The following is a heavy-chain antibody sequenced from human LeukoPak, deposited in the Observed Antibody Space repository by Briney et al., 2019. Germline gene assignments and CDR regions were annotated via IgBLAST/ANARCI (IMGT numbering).Heavy chain of an antibody. Sequence: PSETLSLTCTVSGVSISSYYWSWIRQPAGKGLEWIGRIHTSGSTNYNPSLKSRVTMSVDTSKNQFSLKLSSVTAADTAVYYCARGQRHYDILAGYYHTDAFDIWGQGTMVTVSS. V-gene: IGHV4-4*07. CDR3: ARGQRHYDILAGYYHTDAFDI. J-gene: IGHJ3*02. CDR1: GVSISSYY. D-gene: IGHD3-9*01. CDR2: IHTSGST.